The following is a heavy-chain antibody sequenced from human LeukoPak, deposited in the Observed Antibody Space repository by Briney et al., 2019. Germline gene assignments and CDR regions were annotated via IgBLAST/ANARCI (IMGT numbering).Heavy chain of an antibody. CDR2: ISPSGDIT. CDR1: GFTFSNNG. D-gene: IGHD3-10*01. Sequence: GGSLRLSCAASGFTFSNNGTNWVRQAPGKGLEWVSGISPSGDITYYADSVKGRFTISRDNSKNTLYLEVISLPAEDTAVYYCAKDDAWLRFGEWSQGTLVTVSS. J-gene: IGHJ4*02. CDR3: AKDDAWLRFGE. V-gene: IGHV3-23*01.